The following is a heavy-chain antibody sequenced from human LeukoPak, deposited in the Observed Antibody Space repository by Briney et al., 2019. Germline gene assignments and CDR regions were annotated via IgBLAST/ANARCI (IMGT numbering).Heavy chain of an antibody. CDR3: AKPQHYGRGDFDY. CDR2: ISGDGGIT. D-gene: IGHD3-10*01. Sequence: GGSLRLSCAASGFNFDDYAMDWVRQAPGRGLEWVSLISGDGGITYYADFVKGRFTISRDNSKNSLYLQMNSLRTEDTALYYCAKPQHYGRGDFDYWGQGTLVTVSP. CDR1: GFNFDDYA. J-gene: IGHJ4*02. V-gene: IGHV3-43*02.